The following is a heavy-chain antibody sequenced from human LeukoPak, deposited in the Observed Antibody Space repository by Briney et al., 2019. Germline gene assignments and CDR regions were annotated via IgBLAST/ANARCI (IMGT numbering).Heavy chain of an antibody. CDR2: ISSSSSTI. CDR3: ARDRGEGAALPAFDI. V-gene: IGHV3-48*01. Sequence: GGALRLSCAASGFTFSRYSMNWVRQAPGKGAEGVSYISSSSSTIYYADSVKGRFTISRDNAKNSLYLQMNSLRAEDTAVYYCARDRGEGAALPAFDIWGQGTMVTVSS. J-gene: IGHJ3*02. CDR1: GFTFSRYS. D-gene: IGHD1-26*01.